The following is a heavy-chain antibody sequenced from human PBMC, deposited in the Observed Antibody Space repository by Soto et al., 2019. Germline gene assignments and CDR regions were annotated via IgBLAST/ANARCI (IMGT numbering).Heavy chain of an antibody. V-gene: IGHV4-30-4*01. CDR2: IYYSGST. CDR3: ARGSYYYDSSGYYHY. J-gene: IGHJ4*02. Sequence: SETLCLTCTVSGGSISSCDYYWSWIRQPPGKGLEWIGYIYYSGSTYYNPSLKSRVTISVDTSKNQFSLKLSSVTAADTAVYYCARGSYYYDSSGYYHYWGQGPLVTVSA. CDR1: GGSISSCDYY. D-gene: IGHD3-22*01.